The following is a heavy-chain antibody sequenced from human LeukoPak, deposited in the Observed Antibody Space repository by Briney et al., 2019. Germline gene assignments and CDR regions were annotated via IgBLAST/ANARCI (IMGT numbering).Heavy chain of an antibody. CDR2: INTYNGNT. CDR3: ARDLVDGVGAPGAY. D-gene: IGHD1-26*01. V-gene: IGHV1-18*01. CDR1: GYTFTNYG. J-gene: IGHJ4*02. Sequence: GASVKVSCKASGYTFTNYGITWMRQAPGQGLEWMGWINTYNGNTNYAQGLQGRVTITTDTSTSTAYMELRSLRSDDTAVFYCARDLVDGVGAPGAYWGQGALVTVSS.